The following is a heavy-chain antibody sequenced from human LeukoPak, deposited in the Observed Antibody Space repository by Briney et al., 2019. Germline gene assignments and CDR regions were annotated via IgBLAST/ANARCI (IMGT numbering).Heavy chain of an antibody. J-gene: IGHJ1*01. Sequence: GGSLRLSCAASGFTVSSDYITWVRQAPGKGLEWVSAISGSGGSTYYADSVKGRFTISRDNSKNTLYLQMNSLRTEDTAFYYCAKGRYYDILTGYLHEYFQHWGQGTLVTVSS. CDR3: AKGRYYDILTGYLHEYFQH. CDR2: ISGSGGST. CDR1: GFTVSSDY. V-gene: IGHV3-23*01. D-gene: IGHD3-9*01.